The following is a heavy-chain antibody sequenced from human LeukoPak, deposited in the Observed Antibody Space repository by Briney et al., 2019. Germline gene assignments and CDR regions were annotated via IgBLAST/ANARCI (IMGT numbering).Heavy chain of an antibody. D-gene: IGHD1-26*01. CDR3: ARQSSYSGSWEFDY. J-gene: IGHJ4*02. CDR2: ISYSGTT. CDR1: SGSISNYY. Sequence: SETLSLTCSISSGSISNYYWSWVRQPPGKGLEWIGYISYSGTTNSNPSVKSRLTISVDTSKNQFSLKLSSVTAADTAVYFCARQSSYSGSWEFDYWGQGILVTVSS. V-gene: IGHV4-59*08.